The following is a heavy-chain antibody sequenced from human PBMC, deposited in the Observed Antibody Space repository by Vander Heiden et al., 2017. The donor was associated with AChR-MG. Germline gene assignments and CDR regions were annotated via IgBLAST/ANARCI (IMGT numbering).Heavy chain of an antibody. CDR2: ISYDGSNK. CDR3: ARDLEAVAGPDYYYGMDV. D-gene: IGHD6-19*01. CDR1: GCTFSSYA. V-gene: IGHV3-30-3*01. J-gene: IGHJ6*02. Sequence: QVQLVESGGGVVQPGRSLSLSSAAYGCTFSSYAMDWVRQAPGKGLEWVAVISYDGSNKYYADSVKGRFTISRDNSKNTLYLQMNSLRAEETAVYYCARDLEAVAGPDYYYGMDVWGQGTTVTVSS.